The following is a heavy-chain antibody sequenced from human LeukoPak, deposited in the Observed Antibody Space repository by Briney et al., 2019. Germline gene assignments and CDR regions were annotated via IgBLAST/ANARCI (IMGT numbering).Heavy chain of an antibody. D-gene: IGHD2-8*01. CDR1: GFTFSSYW. V-gene: IGHV3-74*01. CDR2: IHGDGRTT. CDR3: ARDNGENYHTAFDY. Sequence: GRSLRLSCAASGFTFSSYWIHWVRQVPGKGLVWVSRIHGDGRTTTYADSVKGRFTISRDNAKSTLYLQMNSLRAEDTAVYYCARDNGENYHTAFDYWGQGTLVTVSS. J-gene: IGHJ4*02.